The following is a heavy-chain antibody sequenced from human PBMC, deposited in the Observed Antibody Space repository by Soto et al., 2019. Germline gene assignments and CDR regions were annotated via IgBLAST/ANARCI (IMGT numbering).Heavy chain of an antibody. V-gene: IGHV1-58*02. CDR2: IVVGSGNT. Sequence: SVKVSCKASGFTFTSSAMQWVRQARGQRLEWIGWIVVGSGNTNYAQKFQDRVTMTRNTSISTAYMELSSLRSEDTAVYYCARGIRGVISSAATFYYMDAWGKGTTVTVSS. CDR3: ARGIRGVISSAATFYYMDA. J-gene: IGHJ6*03. CDR1: GFTFTSSA. D-gene: IGHD3-10*01.